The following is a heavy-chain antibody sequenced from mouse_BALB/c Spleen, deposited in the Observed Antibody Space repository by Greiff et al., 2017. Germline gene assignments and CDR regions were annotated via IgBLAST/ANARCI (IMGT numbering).Heavy chain of an antibody. J-gene: IGHJ2*01. CDR1: GFNIKDTY. Sequence: EVQLQQSGAELVKPGASVKLSCTASGFNIKDTYMHWVKQRPEQGLEWIGRIDPANGNTKYDPKFQGKATITADTSSNTAYLQLSSLTSEDTAVYYCALEDYYGSSNWGQGTTLTVSS. CDR3: ALEDYYGSSN. CDR2: IDPANGNT. D-gene: IGHD1-1*01. V-gene: IGHV14-3*02.